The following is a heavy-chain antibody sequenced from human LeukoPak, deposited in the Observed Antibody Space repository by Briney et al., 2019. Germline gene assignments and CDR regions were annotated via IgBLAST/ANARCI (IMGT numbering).Heavy chain of an antibody. CDR3: ARDPVQVVSLHFDY. V-gene: IGHV4-4*07. J-gene: IGHJ4*02. Sequence: PSETLSLTCTVSGGSISSYYWSWIRQPAGKGLEWIGRIYTSGSTNYNPSLKSRVTMSVDTSKNQFSLKLSSVTAADTAVYYCARDPVQVVSLHFDYWGQGTLVTVSS. D-gene: IGHD5/OR15-5a*01. CDR1: GGSISSYY. CDR2: IYTSGST.